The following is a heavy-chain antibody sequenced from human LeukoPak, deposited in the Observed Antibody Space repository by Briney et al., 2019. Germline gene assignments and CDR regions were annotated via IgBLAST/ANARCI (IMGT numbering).Heavy chain of an antibody. CDR1: GGSVSSYY. CDR3: ARFYSGPSGWFVLWYFDL. D-gene: IGHD6-19*01. CDR2: IYNSENT. J-gene: IGHJ2*01. V-gene: IGHV4-4*09. Sequence: SETLSLTCTVSGGSVSSYYWSWIRQPPGKGLEWIGYIYNSENTNYNSSLKSRVIMSEDTSKNRFFLKLSPLTAADTAVYYCARFYSGPSGWFVLWYFDLWGRGTLVTVSS.